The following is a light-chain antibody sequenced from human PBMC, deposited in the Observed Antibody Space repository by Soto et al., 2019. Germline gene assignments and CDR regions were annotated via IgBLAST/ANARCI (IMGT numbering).Light chain of an antibody. CDR3: QQSSSTPIT. Sequence: DIHMTQSPSTLPASVLDIATITFLASQSISNWLAWYQQKPETAPKVLIYHASNLQSGVPSRCSGSGSGTDFTLTINSLQPEDFATYYCQQSSSTPITFGQGTRLEI. CDR1: QSISNW. CDR2: HAS. V-gene: IGKV1-5*01. J-gene: IGKJ5*01.